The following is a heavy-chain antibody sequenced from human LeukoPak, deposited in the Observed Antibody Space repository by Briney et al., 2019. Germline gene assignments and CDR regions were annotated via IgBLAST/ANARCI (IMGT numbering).Heavy chain of an antibody. D-gene: IGHD2-15*01. CDR3: ARGYCSGGSCYLVY. V-gene: IGHV1-2*02. CDR2: INPNSGGT. J-gene: IGHJ4*02. CDR1: GYTFTGYY. Sequence: ASVKVSCKASGYTFTGYYMHWVRQAPRQGPEWMGWINPNSGGTNYAQKFQGRVTMTRDTSISTAYMELSRLRSDDTAVYYCARGYCSGGSCYLVYWGQGTLVTVSS.